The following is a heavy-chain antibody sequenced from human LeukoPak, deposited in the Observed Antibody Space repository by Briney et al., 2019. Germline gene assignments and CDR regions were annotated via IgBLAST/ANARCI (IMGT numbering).Heavy chain of an antibody. Sequence: GGSLRLSCAASGFTFSSYSMNWVRQAPGKGLEWVSSISSSGSYIYYADSVKGRFTISRDNAKNSLYLQMNSLRAEDTAVYYCARFYCSGGSCYHYYYGMDVWGQGTTVTVSS. CDR2: ISSSGSYI. J-gene: IGHJ6*02. CDR3: ARFYCSGGSCYHYYYGMDV. CDR1: GFTFSSYS. V-gene: IGHV3-21*01. D-gene: IGHD2-15*01.